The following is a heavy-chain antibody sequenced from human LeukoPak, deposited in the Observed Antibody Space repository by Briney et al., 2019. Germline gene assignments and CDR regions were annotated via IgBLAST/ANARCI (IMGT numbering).Heavy chain of an antibody. J-gene: IGHJ4*02. V-gene: IGHV3-30*04. CDR3: ARNPYYYGSGTPDY. Sequence: GGSLRLSCAASGFTFSSYVMHWVRQAPGKGLEWVAIISYDGSNEYYADSVKGRFTISRDNSKNTLYLQMNSLRAADTAVYYCARNPYYYGSGTPDYWGQGTLVTVSS. D-gene: IGHD3-10*01. CDR1: GFTFSSYV. CDR2: ISYDGSNE.